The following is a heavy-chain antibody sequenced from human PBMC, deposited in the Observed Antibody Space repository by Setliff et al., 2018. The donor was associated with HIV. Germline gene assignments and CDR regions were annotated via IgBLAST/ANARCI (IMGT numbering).Heavy chain of an antibody. CDR2: IIPIFPTA. J-gene: IGHJ3*01. CDR1: GGGFSNYG. Sequence: GASVKVSCKSSGGGFSNYGLNWVRQAPGQGLEWMGGIIPIFPTADYAQKFQGRVTITTDESTSTAYMDLSSLKSEDTAIYYCARTSGDAYNYEGAFDVWGQGTLVTVS. V-gene: IGHV1-69*05. D-gene: IGHD5-12*01. CDR3: ARTSGDAYNYEGAFDV.